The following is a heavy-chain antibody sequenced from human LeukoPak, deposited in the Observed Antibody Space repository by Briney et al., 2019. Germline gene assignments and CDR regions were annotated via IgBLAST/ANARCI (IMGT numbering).Heavy chain of an antibody. J-gene: IGHJ4*02. V-gene: IGHV3-30*04. D-gene: IGHD6-19*01. CDR1: GFTFSNYA. CDR2: ISYDGSNK. CDR3: ARLKAVAGTAYYFDY. Sequence: GGSLRLSCAASGFTFSNYAMHWVRQAPGKGLEWVALISYDGSNKKYADSVKGRFTISRDDSKNTLYLQMNGLRVEDTAVYYCARLKAVAGTAYYFDYWGQGTLVTVSS.